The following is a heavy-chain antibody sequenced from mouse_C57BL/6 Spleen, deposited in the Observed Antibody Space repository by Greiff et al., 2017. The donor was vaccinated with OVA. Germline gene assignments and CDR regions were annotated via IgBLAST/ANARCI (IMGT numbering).Heavy chain of an antibody. CDR1: GYTFTDYE. CDR2: IDPETGGP. V-gene: IGHV1-15*01. D-gene: IGHD1-1*01. Sequence: VQLQQSGAELVRPGASVTLSCKASGYTFTDYEMHWVQQTPVHGLEWIGAIDPETGGPAYNQKFKGKAILTADKSSSTAYMELRSLTSEDSAVYYCTRYATVVVTDDYWGQGTTLTVSS. CDR3: TRYATVVVTDDY. J-gene: IGHJ2*01.